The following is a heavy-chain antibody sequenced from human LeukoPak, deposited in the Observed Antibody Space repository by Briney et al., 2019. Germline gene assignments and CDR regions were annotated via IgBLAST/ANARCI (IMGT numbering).Heavy chain of an antibody. D-gene: IGHD1-26*01. CDR2: INHSGST. CDR1: GGSFSGYY. Sequence: SETLSLTCAVYGGSFSGYYWSWIRQPPGKGLEWNGEINHSGSTNYNPSLKSRVAISVDTSKNQFSLKLSSVTAADTAVYYCARGYSGSHSYWGQGTLVTVSS. J-gene: IGHJ4*02. CDR3: ARGYSGSHSY. V-gene: IGHV4-34*01.